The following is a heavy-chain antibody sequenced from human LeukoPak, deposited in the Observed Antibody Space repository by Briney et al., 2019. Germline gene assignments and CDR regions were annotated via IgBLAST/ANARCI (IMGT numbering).Heavy chain of an antibody. CDR3: ARADYDYVWGSYRCDY. V-gene: IGHV3-30-3*01. D-gene: IGHD3-16*02. CDR1: GFTFSSYA. J-gene: IGHJ4*02. Sequence: GRSLRLSCAASGFTFSSYAMHWVRQAPGKGLEWVAVISYDGSNKYYADSVKGRFTISRDNSKNTLYLQMNSLRAEDTAVYYCARADYDYVWGSYRCDYWGQGTLVTVSS. CDR2: ISYDGSNK.